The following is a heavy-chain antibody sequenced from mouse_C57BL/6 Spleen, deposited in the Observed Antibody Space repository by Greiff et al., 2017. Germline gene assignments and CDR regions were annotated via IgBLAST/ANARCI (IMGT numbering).Heavy chain of an antibody. Sequence: DVKLQESGGDLVKPGGSLKLSCAASGFTFSSYGMYWVRQTPDKRLEWVATISSGGSYTYYPDSVKGRFTISRDNAKNTLYLQMSSLKSEDTAMYYCARPYDGYYGYWGKGTTLTVSS. V-gene: IGHV5-6*02. CDR1: GFTFSSYG. D-gene: IGHD2-3*01. CDR2: ISSGGSYT. J-gene: IGHJ2*01. CDR3: ARPYDGYYGY.